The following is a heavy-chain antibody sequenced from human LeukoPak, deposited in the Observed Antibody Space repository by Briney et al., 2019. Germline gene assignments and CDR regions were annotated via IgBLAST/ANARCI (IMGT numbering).Heavy chain of an antibody. V-gene: IGHV3-74*01. CDR2: IKSDGSST. J-gene: IGHJ3*02. Sequence: GGSLRLSCAASVFTFSGYWLRWVRHAPGKGLVWVSHIKSDGSSTSYADSVKGRFTISRDNAKNTLYLQMNSLRVEDAAVYYCATVGGVSGRAFDMWGQGTVVTVSS. CDR3: ATVGGVSGRAFDM. CDR1: VFTFSGYW. D-gene: IGHD2-8*01.